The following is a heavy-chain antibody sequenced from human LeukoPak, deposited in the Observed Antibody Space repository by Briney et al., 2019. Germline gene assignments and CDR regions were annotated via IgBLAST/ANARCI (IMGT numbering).Heavy chain of an antibody. Sequence: PGGSLRLSCAASGFTFSSYGMHWVRQAPGKGLEWVAFIRYDGSNKYYADSVKGRFTISRDNSKNTLYLQMNSLRAEDTAVYYCAKDLARPGPPYYFDYWGQGTLVTVSS. V-gene: IGHV3-30*02. CDR3: AKDLARPGPPYYFDY. J-gene: IGHJ4*02. D-gene: IGHD6-6*01. CDR1: GFTFSSYG. CDR2: IRYDGSNK.